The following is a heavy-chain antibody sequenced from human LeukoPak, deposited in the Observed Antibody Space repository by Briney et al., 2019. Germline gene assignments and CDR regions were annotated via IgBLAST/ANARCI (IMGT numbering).Heavy chain of an antibody. CDR1: GGSFSGYY. D-gene: IGHD5-18*01. CDR2: INHSGST. V-gene: IGHV4-34*01. CDR3: ATERGYSYGPFDY. Sequence: PSGTLSLTCAVYGGSFSGYYWSWIRQPPGKGLEWIGEINHSGSTNYNPSLKSRVTISVDTSKNQFSLKLSSVTAADTAVYYCATERGYSYGPFDYWGQGTLVTVSS. J-gene: IGHJ4*02.